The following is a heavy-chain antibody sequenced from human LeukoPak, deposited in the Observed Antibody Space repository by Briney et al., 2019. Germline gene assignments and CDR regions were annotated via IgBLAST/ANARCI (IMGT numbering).Heavy chain of an antibody. V-gene: IGHV4-34*01. D-gene: IGHD2-15*01. CDR3: AREPPDCSGGSCQDPNWFDP. CDR2: INHSGST. CDR1: GGSFSGYY. Sequence: PSETLSLTCAVYGGSFSGYYWSWIRQPPGKGLEWIGEINHSGSTNYNPSLKIRVTVSVDTSKNQFSLKLSSVTAADTAVYYCAREPPDCSGGSCQDPNWFDPWGQGTLVTVSS. J-gene: IGHJ5*02.